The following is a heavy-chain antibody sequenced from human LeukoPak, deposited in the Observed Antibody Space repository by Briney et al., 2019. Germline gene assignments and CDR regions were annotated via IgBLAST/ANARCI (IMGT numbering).Heavy chain of an antibody. CDR1: GSTFSSYA. CDR2: ISYDGSNK. V-gene: IGHV3-30*04. D-gene: IGHD6-19*01. CDR3: ARGGGNAVAGEVDY. J-gene: IGHJ4*02. Sequence: GGPLRPSCAASGSTFSSYAMHWVRQAPGKGLEWGAVISYDGSNKYYADSVKGRFSISRDNSKNTMYRQMDSLRAEDTGVYYCARGGGNAVAGEVDYWGQGTLVTVSS.